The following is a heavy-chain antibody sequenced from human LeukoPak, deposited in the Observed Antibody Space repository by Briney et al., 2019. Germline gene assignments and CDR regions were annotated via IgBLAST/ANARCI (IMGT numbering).Heavy chain of an antibody. V-gene: IGHV5-51*01. Sequence: GESLKISCKGSGYSITSYWIGWVRQMPGKGLEWMGIIYPGDSDTRYSPSFQGQVTISTDKSISTAYLQWSSLKASDTAMYYCARQYSSSWYGGAFDIWGQGTMVIFSS. CDR3: ARQYSSSWYGGAFDI. D-gene: IGHD6-13*01. J-gene: IGHJ3*02. CDR2: IYPGDSDT. CDR1: GYSITSYW.